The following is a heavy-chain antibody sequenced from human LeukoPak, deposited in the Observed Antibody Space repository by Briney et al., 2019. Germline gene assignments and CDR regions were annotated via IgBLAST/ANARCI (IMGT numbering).Heavy chain of an antibody. V-gene: IGHV3-23*01. CDR1: GFTFSSYA. J-gene: IGHJ4*02. CDR3: ARGDYGDYLGY. CDR2: ISGSGGST. D-gene: IGHD4-17*01. Sequence: GGSLRLSCAASGFTFSSYAMSWVRQAPGKGLEWVSAISGSGGSTYYADSVKGRFTISRDNSKNTLYLQMNSLRAEDTAVYYCARGDYGDYLGYWGQGTLVTVSS.